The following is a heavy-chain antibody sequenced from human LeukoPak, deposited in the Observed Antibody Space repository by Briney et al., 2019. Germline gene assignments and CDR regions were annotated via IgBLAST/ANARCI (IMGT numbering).Heavy chain of an antibody. CDR3: ARDHATVVTGDAFDI. CDR2: IKQDGGEK. V-gene: IGHV3-7*01. Sequence: GGSLRLSCAASGFTFSSYWMSWVRQAPGKGLEWVANIKQDGGEKYYVDSVKGRFTISRDNAKNSLYLQMNSLRAEDTAVYYCARDHATVVTGDAFDIWGQGTMVTVSS. CDR1: GFTFSSYW. D-gene: IGHD4-23*01. J-gene: IGHJ3*02.